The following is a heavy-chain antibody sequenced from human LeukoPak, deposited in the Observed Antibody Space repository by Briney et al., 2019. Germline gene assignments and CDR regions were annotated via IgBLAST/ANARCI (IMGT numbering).Heavy chain of an antibody. Sequence: SETLSLTCTVSGGSISSSSYYWGWIRQPPGKGLEWIGSIYYSGSTYYNPSLKSRVTISVDTSKNQFSLKLSSVTAADTAVYYCAREWLRHFDYWGQGTLVTVSS. J-gene: IGHJ4*02. D-gene: IGHD5-12*01. V-gene: IGHV4-39*07. CDR3: AREWLRHFDY. CDR1: GGSISSSSYY. CDR2: IYYSGST.